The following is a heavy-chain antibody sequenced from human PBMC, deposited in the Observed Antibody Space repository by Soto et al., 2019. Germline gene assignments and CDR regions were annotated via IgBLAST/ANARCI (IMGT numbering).Heavy chain of an antibody. CDR1: GGSISSGGYY. D-gene: IGHD1-7*01. CDR3: ARRMAGTTYFATKYYFDY. Sequence: LSLTCTVSGGSISSGGYYWSWTRQHPGKGLEWIGYIYYSGSTYYNPSLKSRVTISVDTSKNQFSLKLSSVTAADTAVYYCARRMAGTTYFATKYYFDYWGQGTLVTVSS. V-gene: IGHV4-31*03. CDR2: IYYSGST. J-gene: IGHJ4*02.